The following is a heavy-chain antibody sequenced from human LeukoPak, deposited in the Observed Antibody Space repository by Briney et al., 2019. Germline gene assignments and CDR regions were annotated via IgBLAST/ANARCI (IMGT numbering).Heavy chain of an antibody. CDR3: AKDRVGYYDSSGFYLDAFDI. V-gene: IGHV3-23*01. D-gene: IGHD3-22*01. Sequence: GGSLGLSCAASGLTFNSYGMSWVRQAPGKGLEWVSVISGSGGTTYYADSVKGRFTISRDNSKNTVYLQMSSLRAGDTAEYYCAKDRVGYYDSSGFYLDAFDIWGQGTMVTVSS. CDR1: GLTFNSYG. CDR2: ISGSGGTT. J-gene: IGHJ3*02.